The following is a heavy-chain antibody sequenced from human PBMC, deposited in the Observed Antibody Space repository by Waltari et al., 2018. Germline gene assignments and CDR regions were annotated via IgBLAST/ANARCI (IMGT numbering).Heavy chain of an antibody. CDR2: IYHSGST. CDR1: GGSISSSNW. V-gene: IGHV4-4*02. J-gene: IGHJ3*02. Sequence: QVQLQESGPGLVKPSGTLSLTCAVSGGSISSSNWWSWLRQPPGKGLEWIGEIYHSGSTNYNPSLKSRVTISVDKSKNQFSLKLSSVTAADTAVYYCARDNLVGATHDAFDIWGQGTMVTVSS. D-gene: IGHD1-26*01. CDR3: ARDNLVGATHDAFDI.